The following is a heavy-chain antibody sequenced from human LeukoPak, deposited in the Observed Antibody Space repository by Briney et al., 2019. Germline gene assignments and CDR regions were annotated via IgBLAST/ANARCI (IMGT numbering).Heavy chain of an antibody. J-gene: IGHJ4*02. Sequence: GGSLRPSCAASGFIFSSYWMSSVHQAPGEGLEWVANINQDGSEKFYVDSVKGRFTISRDNAKNSQYLQMNSLRAEDTAVYYCARMCSGGSCYQYWGQGTLVTVSS. CDR2: INQDGSEK. CDR3: ARMCSGGSCYQY. D-gene: IGHD2-15*01. CDR1: GFIFSSYW. V-gene: IGHV3-7*01.